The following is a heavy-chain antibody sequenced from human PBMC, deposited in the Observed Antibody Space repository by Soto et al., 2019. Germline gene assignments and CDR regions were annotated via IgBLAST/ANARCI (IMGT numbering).Heavy chain of an antibody. D-gene: IGHD3-22*01. CDR3: ARVMIVVIVRAEVGYFDL. V-gene: IGHV4-61*01. J-gene: IGHJ2*01. Sequence: QVQLQESGPGLVKPSETLSLTCTVSGGSVSSGSYYWSWIRQPPGKGLEWIGYVYYTGSTTYNPSLKSRVIMSVDTSKNQFSLKLTSVTAADTAVYYCARVMIVVIVRAEVGYFDLWGRGTLVTVSS. CDR2: VYYTGST. CDR1: GGSVSSGSYY.